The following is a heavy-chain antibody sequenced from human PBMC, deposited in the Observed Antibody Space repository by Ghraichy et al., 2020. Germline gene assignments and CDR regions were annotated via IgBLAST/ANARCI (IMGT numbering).Heavy chain of an antibody. Sequence: SETLSLTCSVSGDSMTSDSYFWGWIRQPPGKGLEWIGNIYHSGSTYYNPSLKSRVTISVDTSKNQFSLQLGSVTAADTAMYFCARCFTIFGVTTSMDLWGQGTTVIVSS. D-gene: IGHD3-3*01. CDR1: GDSMTSDSYF. J-gene: IGHJ6*02. V-gene: IGHV4-39*01. CDR2: IYHSGST. CDR3: ARCFTIFGVTTSMDL.